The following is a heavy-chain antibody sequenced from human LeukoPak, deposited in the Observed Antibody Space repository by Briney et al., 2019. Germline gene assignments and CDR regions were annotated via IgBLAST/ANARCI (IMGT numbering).Heavy chain of an antibody. CDR2: INHSGST. J-gene: IGHJ4*02. CDR1: GGSFSGYY. Sequence: SETLSLTCAVYGGSFSGYYWSWIRQPPGKGLEWIGEINHSGSTNYNPSLKSRVTISVDTSKNQFSLKPSSVTAADTAVYYCARGDYSSSWYYHFDYWGQGTLVTVSS. V-gene: IGHV4-34*01. CDR3: ARGDYSSSWYYHFDY. D-gene: IGHD6-13*01.